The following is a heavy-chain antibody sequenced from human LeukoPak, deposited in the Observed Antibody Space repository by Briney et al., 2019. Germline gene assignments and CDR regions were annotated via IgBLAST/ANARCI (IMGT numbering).Heavy chain of an antibody. CDR2: TSYDGSNK. V-gene: IGHV3-30*03. CDR1: GFTLTSYG. CDR3: ARDQGSSGYYLEYFQH. J-gene: IGHJ1*01. D-gene: IGHD3-22*01. Sequence: GTTLRLSCAASGFTLTSYGMHWVRQAPGKGLEWVAVTSYDGSNKYYGHSVRGRFTISRDNSKNTLYLQMDSLRAEDTAVYYCARDQGSSGYYLEYFQHWGQGTLVTVSS.